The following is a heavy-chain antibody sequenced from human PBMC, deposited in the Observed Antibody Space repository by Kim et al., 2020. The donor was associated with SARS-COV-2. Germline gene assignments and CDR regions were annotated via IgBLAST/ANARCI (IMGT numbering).Heavy chain of an antibody. V-gene: IGHV4-34*01. CDR3: ARGKGKSVPYYYYYYMDV. J-gene: IGHJ6*03. Sequence: SETLSLTCAVYGGSFSGYYWSWIRQPPGKGLEWIGEINHSGSTNYNPSLKSRVTISVDTSKNQFSLKLSSVTAADTAVYYCARGKGKSVPYYYYYYMDVWGKGTTVTVSS. CDR2: INHSGST. CDR1: GGSFSGYY. D-gene: IGHD2-2*01.